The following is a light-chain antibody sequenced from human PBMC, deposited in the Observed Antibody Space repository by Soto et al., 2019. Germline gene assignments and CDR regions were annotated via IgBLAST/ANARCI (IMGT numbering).Light chain of an antibody. V-gene: IGKV3-20*01. CDR1: QSVSSN. Sequence: EIVMTHSPATLSVSPGERATLSCRASQSVSSNLAWYQQKPGQAPRLLIYGASSGATGIPDRFSGSGSGTDFTLTISRLEPEDFAVYYCQQYGSSPLTFGGGTKVDIK. CDR3: QQYGSSPLT. CDR2: GAS. J-gene: IGKJ4*01.